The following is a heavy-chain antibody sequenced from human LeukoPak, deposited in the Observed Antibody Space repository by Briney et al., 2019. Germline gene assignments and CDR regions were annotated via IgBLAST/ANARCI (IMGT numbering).Heavy chain of an antibody. V-gene: IGHV3-21*01. Sequence: PGGALRLSCAASGFTFNSYSMNWVRQAPGKGLEWVSSISSSSSSIYYADSVKGRVTISRDNAKNSLYLQMNSLRAGDTAVYYCARASGDIVETATMGSYWGQGTLVTVSS. J-gene: IGHJ4*02. D-gene: IGHD5-18*01. CDR2: ISSSSSSI. CDR3: ARASGDIVETATMGSY. CDR1: GFTFNSYS.